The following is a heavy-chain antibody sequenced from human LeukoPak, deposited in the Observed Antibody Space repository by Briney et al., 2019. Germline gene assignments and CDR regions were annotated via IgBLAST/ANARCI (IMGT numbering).Heavy chain of an antibody. D-gene: IGHD3-10*01. J-gene: IGHJ3*02. V-gene: IGHV3-23*01. Sequence: GGSLRLSCAASGFTFSSYAMSWVRQAPGKGLEWVSAISGSGGSTYYADSVKGRFTISRDNSKNTLYLQMNGLRAEDTAVYYCAKDGVLLWFGDAFDIWGQGTMVTVSS. CDR1: GFTFSSYA. CDR2: ISGSGGST. CDR3: AKDGVLLWFGDAFDI.